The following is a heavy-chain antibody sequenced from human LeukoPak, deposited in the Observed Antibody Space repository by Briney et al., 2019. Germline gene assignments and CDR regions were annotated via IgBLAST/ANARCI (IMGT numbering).Heavy chain of an antibody. V-gene: IGHV3-48*04. CDR2: ISSSGSTI. CDR1: GFTFSSYG. Sequence: GGSLRLSCAASGFTFSSYGMSWVRQAPGKGLEWVSYISSSGSTIYYADSVKGRFTISRDNAKNSLYLQMNSLRAEDTAVYYCARDAAVQQLGYYYYYMDVWGKGTTVTVSS. J-gene: IGHJ6*03. CDR3: ARDAAVQQLGYYYYYMDV. D-gene: IGHD6-13*01.